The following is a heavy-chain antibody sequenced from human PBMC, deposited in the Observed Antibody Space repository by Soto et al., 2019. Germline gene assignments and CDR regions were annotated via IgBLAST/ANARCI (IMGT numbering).Heavy chain of an antibody. Sequence: GESLKVSCKGSGYSFTSYWIGWVRQMPGKGLEWMGIIYPGDSDTRYSPSFQGQVTISADKSISTAYLQWSSLKASDTAMYYCARLPISWYYGMDVWGQGTTVTVSS. V-gene: IGHV5-51*01. CDR1: GYSFTSYW. CDR2: IYPGDSDT. D-gene: IGHD3-3*01. CDR3: ARLPISWYYGMDV. J-gene: IGHJ6*02.